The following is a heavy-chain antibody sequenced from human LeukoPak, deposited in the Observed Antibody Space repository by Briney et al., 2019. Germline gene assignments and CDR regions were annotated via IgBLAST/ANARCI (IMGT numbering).Heavy chain of an antibody. Sequence: PGGSLRLSCAASGFTFSSDSMNWVRQTPGKGLEWVSSISSSSNYIYYADSVKGRFTISRDNAKNSLYLQMNSPRAEDTAVYYCARGGGLYYDILTGYYFSPHAFDIWGQGTMVTVSS. CDR1: GFTFSSDS. CDR2: ISSSSNYI. V-gene: IGHV3-21*01. CDR3: ARGGGLYYDILTGYYFSPHAFDI. D-gene: IGHD3-9*01. J-gene: IGHJ3*02.